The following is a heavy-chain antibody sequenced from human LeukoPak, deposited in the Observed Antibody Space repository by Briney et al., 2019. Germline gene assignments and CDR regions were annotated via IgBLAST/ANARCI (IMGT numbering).Heavy chain of an antibody. J-gene: IGHJ4*02. V-gene: IGHV1-46*01. Sequence: ASVKVSCKASGYTFISYYIHWVRQAPGQGLEWMGIINPSGGSTRYAQKFQGRVTMTKDTSTSTVYMELSSLRSEDTAVYYCARLPWNDSGYAGDYWGQGTLVTVSS. CDR2: INPSGGST. CDR3: ARLPWNDSGYAGDY. CDR1: GYTFISYY. D-gene: IGHD5-12*01.